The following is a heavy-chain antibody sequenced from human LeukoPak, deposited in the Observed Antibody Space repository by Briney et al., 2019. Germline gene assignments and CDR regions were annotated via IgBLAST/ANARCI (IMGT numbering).Heavy chain of an antibody. J-gene: IGHJ5*02. D-gene: IGHD1-26*01. CDR1: GYTFTGYY. CDR2: INPNSGGT. V-gene: IGHV1-2*02. Sequence: AAVNVSCKASGYTFTGYYMHWVRQAPGEGREWVGWINPNSGGTNYAQKFQGRVTMTRDTSISTAYMELSRLRSDDTAVYYCARQEGSGSYEFDPWGQGTLVTVSS. CDR3: ARQEGSGSYEFDP.